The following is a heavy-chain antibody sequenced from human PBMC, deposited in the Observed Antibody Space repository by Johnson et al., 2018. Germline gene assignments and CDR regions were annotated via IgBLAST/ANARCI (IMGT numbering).Heavy chain of an antibody. J-gene: IGHJ6*02. CDR3: ARGIALPVAIIHDYYGMDV. V-gene: IGHV3-64*01. CDR2: ISSNGGST. CDR1: GFTFSSHA. D-gene: IGHD2-2*02. Sequence: VQLVESGGDLVQPGGSLRLSCVASGFTFSSHAMTWVRQAPGKGLEYVSAISSNGGSTYYANSVKGRFTISRDNSKHTLYLQMHSLRAEDTAVYYCARGIALPVAIIHDYYGMDVWGQGTTVTVS.